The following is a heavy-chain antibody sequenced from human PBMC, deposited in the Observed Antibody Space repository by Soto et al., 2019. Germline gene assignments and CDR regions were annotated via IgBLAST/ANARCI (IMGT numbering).Heavy chain of an antibody. V-gene: IGHV4-4*07. Sequence: SETLSLTCTVSGGSISSYYWSWIRQPAGKGLEWIGRIYTSGSTNYNPSLKSRVTMSVDTSKNQFSLKLSSVTAADTAVYYCARDKGQQLVRFPRWASYFDYWGQGTLVTVSS. CDR3: ARDKGQQLVRFPRWASYFDY. D-gene: IGHD6-13*01. CDR1: GGSISSYY. J-gene: IGHJ4*02. CDR2: IYTSGST.